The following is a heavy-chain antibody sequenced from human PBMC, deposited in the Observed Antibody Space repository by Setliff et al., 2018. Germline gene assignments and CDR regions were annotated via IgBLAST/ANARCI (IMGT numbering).Heavy chain of an antibody. CDR2: IYYSGST. J-gene: IGHJ5*02. CDR3: ARVMGGSYGFSWLDP. D-gene: IGHD1-26*01. Sequence: PSETLSLTCTVSGGSISSGDYYWSWIRQPPGKGLEWIGYIYYSGSTYYNPSLKSRVTISVDTSKNQFSLKLSSVTAADTAVYYCARVMGGSYGFSWLDPWGQGTLVTVSS. CDR1: GGSISSGDYY. V-gene: IGHV4-30-4*08.